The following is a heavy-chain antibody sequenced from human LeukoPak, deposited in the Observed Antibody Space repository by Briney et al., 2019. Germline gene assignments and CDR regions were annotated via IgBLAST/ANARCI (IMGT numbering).Heavy chain of an antibody. CDR1: GGSISSSSYY. CDR3: ARGAYYDFWSGPTRDFDY. Sequence: SETLSLTCTVSGGSISSSSYYWGWIRQPPGKGLEWIGSIYYSGSTYYNPSLKSRVTISVDTSKNQFSLKLSSVTAADTAVYYCARGAYYDFWSGPTRDFDYWGQGTLVTVSS. J-gene: IGHJ4*02. V-gene: IGHV4-39*01. CDR2: IYYSGST. D-gene: IGHD3-3*01.